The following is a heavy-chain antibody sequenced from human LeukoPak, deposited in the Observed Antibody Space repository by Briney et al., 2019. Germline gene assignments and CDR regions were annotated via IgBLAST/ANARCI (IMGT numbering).Heavy chain of an antibody. V-gene: IGHV3-74*01. Sequence: GGSLRLSCAASGFTVSSKYISWVRQAPGKGPVWVARVNSDGSSTSHADSVKGRFTISRDNAKNTLYLQMNSLRAEDTAVYYCARDLLIPSLAFDIWGQGTMVTVSS. CDR2: VNSDGSST. J-gene: IGHJ3*02. CDR3: ARDLLIPSLAFDI. CDR1: GFTVSSKY. D-gene: IGHD2-21*01.